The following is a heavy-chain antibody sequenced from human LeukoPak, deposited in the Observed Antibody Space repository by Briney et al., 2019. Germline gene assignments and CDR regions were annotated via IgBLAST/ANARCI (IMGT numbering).Heavy chain of an antibody. CDR3: AREVDYFDY. CDR2: ISSSGSTI. V-gene: IGHV3-48*03. Sequence: GGSLRLSCAASGFTFSSYEMNWVRQAPGKGLEWVSYISSSGSTIYYADSVKGRFTISRDNAKNSLYLQMNSLRAEDTAVYYCAREVDYFDYWGQGTLVTVSS. J-gene: IGHJ4*02. CDR1: GFTFSSYE.